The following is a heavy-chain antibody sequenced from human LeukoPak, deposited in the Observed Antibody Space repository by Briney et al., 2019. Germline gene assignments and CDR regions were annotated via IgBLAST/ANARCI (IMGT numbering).Heavy chain of an antibody. V-gene: IGHV3-48*03. Sequence: GGSLRLSCAASGFTFDDYGMSWVRQAPGKGLEWVSYISSSGSTIYYADSVKGRFTISRDNAKNSLYLQMNSLRAEDTAVYYCARDGGLPYYYYYMDVWGKGTTVTISS. D-gene: IGHD4-11*01. CDR3: ARDGGLPYYYYYMDV. CDR1: GFTFDDYG. CDR2: ISSSGSTI. J-gene: IGHJ6*03.